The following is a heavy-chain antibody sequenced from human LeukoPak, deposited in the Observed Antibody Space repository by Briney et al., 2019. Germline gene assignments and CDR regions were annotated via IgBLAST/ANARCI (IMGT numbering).Heavy chain of an antibody. Sequence: PSETLSLTCTVSGGSISSGDYYWSWIRQPPGKGLEWIGYIYYSGSTNYNPSLKSRVTISVDTSKNQFSLKLSSVTAADTAVYYCARDIYDFWSGPGGWFDPWGQGTLVTVSS. CDR1: GGSISSGDYY. V-gene: IGHV4-61*08. D-gene: IGHD3-3*01. J-gene: IGHJ5*02. CDR3: ARDIYDFWSGPGGWFDP. CDR2: IYYSGST.